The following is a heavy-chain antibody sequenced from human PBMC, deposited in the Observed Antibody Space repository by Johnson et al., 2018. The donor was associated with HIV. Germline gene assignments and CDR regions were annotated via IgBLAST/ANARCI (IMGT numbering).Heavy chain of an antibody. CDR2: ISYDGSDK. CDR3: ARGSRYCGGDCLDAFDI. Sequence: QVQLVESGGGLVQSGGSLRLSCAASGFTFNSYPMHWVRQAPGKGLEWVAVISYDGSDKDYADSVKGRFTISRDSSKNTLYLQMNSLRAEDTAVYYCARGSRYCGGDCLDAFDIWGQGTMVTVSS. CDR1: GFTFNSYP. D-gene: IGHD2-21*01. V-gene: IGHV3-30*04. J-gene: IGHJ3*02.